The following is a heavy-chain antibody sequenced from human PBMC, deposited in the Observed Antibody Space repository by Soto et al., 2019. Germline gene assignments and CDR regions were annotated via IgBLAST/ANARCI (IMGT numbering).Heavy chain of an antibody. CDR3: TRVISGSSGLFDY. J-gene: IGHJ4*02. CDR1: GFTISNYW. V-gene: IGHV3-74*01. Sequence: EVQLVEAGGDLVQPGGSLRLSCVASGFTISNYWMHWVRQAPGKGLIWVSRISPDGSTTNYADYVKGRFTISRDNAKNTRYLQMDSLRAEDTALYYGTRVISGSSGLFDYWGQGTLVTVSS. D-gene: IGHD1-26*01. CDR2: ISPDGSTT.